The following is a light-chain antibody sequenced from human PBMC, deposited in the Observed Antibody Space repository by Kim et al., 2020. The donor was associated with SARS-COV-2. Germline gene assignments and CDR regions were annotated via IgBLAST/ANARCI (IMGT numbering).Light chain of an antibody. V-gene: IGLV3-25*03. CDR2: KDS. CDR1: ALPKQY. CDR3: QSANSSGTWV. Sequence: VSPGQTARITCSGDALPKQYAYWYQQKPGQAPVLVIYKDSERPSGIPERFSGSSSGTTVTLTISGVQAEDEADYYCQSANSSGTWVFGGGTQLTVL. J-gene: IGLJ3*02.